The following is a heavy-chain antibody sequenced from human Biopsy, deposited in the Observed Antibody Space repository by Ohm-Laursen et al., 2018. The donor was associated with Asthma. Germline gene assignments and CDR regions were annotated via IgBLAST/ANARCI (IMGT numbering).Heavy chain of an antibody. J-gene: IGHJ4*02. V-gene: IGHV4-59*01. CDR2: VYYSGST. CDR1: GGSINNFY. CDR3: ARGVDRVTGLLDHFDS. Sequence: GTLSLTCIVSGGSINNFYWSWIRQPPGKGLESIGHVYYSGSTNYNPSLKSRVTISIDASKNQFSLKLTSVTAADTAVYYCARGVDRVTGLLDHFDSWGQGTLVSVSS. D-gene: IGHD2-21*02.